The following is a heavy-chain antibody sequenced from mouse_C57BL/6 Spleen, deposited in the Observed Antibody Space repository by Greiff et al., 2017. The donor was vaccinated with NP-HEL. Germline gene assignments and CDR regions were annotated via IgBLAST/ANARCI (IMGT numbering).Heavy chain of an antibody. J-gene: IGHJ2*01. V-gene: IGHV1-9*01. D-gene: IGHD1-1*01. CDR3: ARPDYGSRYYFDY. Sequence: QVQLQQSGAELMKPGASVKLSCKATGYTFTGYWIEWVKQRPGHGLEWIGEILPGRGSTNYNEKFKGKATFTADTSSNTAYMQLSSLTTEDSAIYYCARPDYGSRYYFDYWGQGTTLTVSS. CDR1: GYTFTGYW. CDR2: ILPGRGST.